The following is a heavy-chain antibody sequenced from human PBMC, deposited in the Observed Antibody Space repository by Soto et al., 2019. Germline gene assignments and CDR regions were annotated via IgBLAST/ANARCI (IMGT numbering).Heavy chain of an antibody. J-gene: IGHJ6*02. V-gene: IGHV1-58*01. CDR2: IVVGSGNT. CDR1: GFTFTSSA. D-gene: IGHD3-10*01. CDR3: ARGDTMVRGVIVSYYYGMDV. Sequence: ASVKVSCKASGFTFTSSAVQWVRQARGQRLEWIGWIVVGSGNTNYAQKFQERVTITRDMSTSTAYMELSSLRSEDTAVYYCARGDTMVRGVIVSYYYGMDVWGQGTTVTVSS.